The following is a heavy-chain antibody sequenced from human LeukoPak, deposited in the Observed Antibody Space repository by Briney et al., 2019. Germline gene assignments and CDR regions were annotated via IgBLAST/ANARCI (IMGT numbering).Heavy chain of an antibody. V-gene: IGHV1-69*02. J-gene: IGHJ6*03. D-gene: IGHD2-15*01. CDR3: ARGFVCSGGSCCSYDYYYYMDV. CDR2: IIPILGIA. CDR1: GGTFSSYT. Sequence: SVKVSCKASGGTFSSYTISWVRQAPGQGLEWMGRIIPILGIANYAQKFQGRVTITADKSTSTAYMELSSLRSEDTAVYYCARGFVCSGGSCCSYDYYYYMDVWGKGTTVTISS.